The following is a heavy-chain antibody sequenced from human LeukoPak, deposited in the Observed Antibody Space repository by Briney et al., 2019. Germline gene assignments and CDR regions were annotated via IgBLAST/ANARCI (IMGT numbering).Heavy chain of an antibody. CDR1: GYTFTNYG. Sequence: ASVKGSCTASGYTFTNYGISWVRQAPGQGLEWMGWISAYNGNTNYAQKLQGRVTMTTDTSTSTAYMELRSLRSDDTAVYYCARDRGITMIVVGLFDYWGQGTLVTVSS. D-gene: IGHD3-22*01. CDR2: ISAYNGNT. V-gene: IGHV1-18*01. CDR3: ARDRGITMIVVGLFDY. J-gene: IGHJ4*02.